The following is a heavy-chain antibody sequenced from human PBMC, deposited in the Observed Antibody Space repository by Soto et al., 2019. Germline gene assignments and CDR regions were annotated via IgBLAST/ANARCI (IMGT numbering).Heavy chain of an antibody. CDR1: GCTFSSHA. V-gene: IGHV1-69*12. Sequence: QVQLVQSGAEVKKPGSSVRVSCKFSGCTFSSHAISWVRQAPGQGLEWMGGIIPIFGTGNYAQKFQGRLTISAGEYSRTAYMELSSLRSEDTAMYYCARGGNDYSSDWYLDLWGRGTLVTVSS. D-gene: IGHD4-4*01. CDR3: ARGGNDYSSDWYLDL. CDR2: IIPIFGTG. J-gene: IGHJ2*01.